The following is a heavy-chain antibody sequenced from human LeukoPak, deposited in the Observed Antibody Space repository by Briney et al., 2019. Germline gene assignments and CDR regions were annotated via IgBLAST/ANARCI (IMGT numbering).Heavy chain of an antibody. CDR3: ARDYYYDSSGSVTPGNY. V-gene: IGHV1-2*02. Sequence: GASVKVSFKASGYTFSDYYIHWVRQAPGQGLEWMGWINPNGGGTNYAQKFQGRVTMTRDTSISTAYMELSRLRSDDTAVYYCARDYYYDSSGSVTPGNYWGQGTLVTVSS. CDR1: GYTFSDYY. D-gene: IGHD3-22*01. CDR2: INPNGGGT. J-gene: IGHJ4*02.